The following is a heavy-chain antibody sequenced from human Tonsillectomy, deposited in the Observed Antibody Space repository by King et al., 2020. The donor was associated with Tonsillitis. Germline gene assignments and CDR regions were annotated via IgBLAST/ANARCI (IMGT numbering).Heavy chain of an antibody. CDR3: ATIRSSRAPFED. CDR2: IWFDGSNK. Sequence: VQLVESGGGVVQPGRSLRLSCATSGFTFSTYGMHWVRQAPGKGLEWVAVIWFDGSNKYYSDSVKGRFTISRDNSKNTLYLQMNSLRADDTAVYYCATIRSSRAPFEDWGQGTLVTVSS. V-gene: IGHV3-33*08. D-gene: IGHD6-13*01. J-gene: IGHJ4*02. CDR1: GFTFSTYG.